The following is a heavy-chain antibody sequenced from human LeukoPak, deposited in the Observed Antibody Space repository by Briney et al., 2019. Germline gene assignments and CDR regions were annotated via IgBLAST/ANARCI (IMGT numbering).Heavy chain of an antibody. CDR3: ARDPLYCSSTSCYPAEYFQH. Sequence: ASVKVSCKASGYTFTGYYMHWVRQAPGQGLEWMGWINPNSGGTNYAQKFQGRVTMTRDTSISTAYMELSRLRSDVTAVYYCARDPLYCSSTSCYPAEYFQHWGQGTLVTVSS. D-gene: IGHD2-2*01. V-gene: IGHV1-2*02. CDR1: GYTFTGYY. CDR2: INPNSGGT. J-gene: IGHJ1*01.